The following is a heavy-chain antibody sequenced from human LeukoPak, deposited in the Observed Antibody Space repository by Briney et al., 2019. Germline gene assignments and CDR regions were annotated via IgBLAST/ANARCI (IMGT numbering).Heavy chain of an antibody. CDR3: ASVKYYYDSSGYPGWFDP. Sequence: PSEAPPLTCTVSGGSISSYYWSWIRQPPGKGLEWIGYIYYSGSTNYNPSLKSRVTISVDTSKNQFSLKLSSVTAADTAVYYCASVKYYYDSSGYPGWFDPWGQGTLVTVSS. J-gene: IGHJ5*02. D-gene: IGHD3-22*01. CDR2: IYYSGST. V-gene: IGHV4-59*01. CDR1: GGSISSYY.